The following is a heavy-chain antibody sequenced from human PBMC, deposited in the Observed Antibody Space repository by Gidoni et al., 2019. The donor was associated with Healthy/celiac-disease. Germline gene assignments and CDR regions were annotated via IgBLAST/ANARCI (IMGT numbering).Heavy chain of an antibody. J-gene: IGHJ3*02. CDR2: IDWDDDK. V-gene: IGHV2-70*15. CDR1: GFSLSTSGMC. D-gene: IGHD1-1*01. Sequence: QVTLRESGPALVKPTQTLTLTCTFSGFSLSTSGMCVSWIRQPPGKALEWLARIDWDDDKYYSTSLKTRLTISKDTSKNQVVLTMTNMDPVDTATYYCARTAYGGTTADAFDIWGQGTMVTVSS. CDR3: ARTAYGGTTADAFDI.